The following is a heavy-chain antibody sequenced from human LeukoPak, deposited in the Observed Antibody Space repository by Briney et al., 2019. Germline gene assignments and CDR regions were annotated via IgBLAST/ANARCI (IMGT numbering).Heavy chain of an antibody. V-gene: IGHV1-69*13. Sequence: SVKVSCKSSGGTFSSYAIIWVRHAPGQGLEWMGGIIPIFGTANYAQKFQGRVTITADESTSTAYMELSSLRSEDTAVYYCARDRPGSGSYSDYWGQGTLVTVSS. CDR1: GGTFSSYA. CDR3: ARDRPGSGSYSDY. CDR2: IIPIFGTA. D-gene: IGHD3-10*01. J-gene: IGHJ4*02.